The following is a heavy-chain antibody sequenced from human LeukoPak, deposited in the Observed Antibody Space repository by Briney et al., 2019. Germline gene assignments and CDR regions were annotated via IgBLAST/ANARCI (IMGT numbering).Heavy chain of an antibody. D-gene: IGHD4-17*01. V-gene: IGHV1-2*02. CDR2: INPYSGGT. CDR1: GYKFTGYY. Sequence: GASVTVSCKGSGYKFTGYYMHWVRQPPAQGLGWMGWINPYSGGTNYAQKFQDRGITTWKKTINTAYMELSGLRSDETAAFYCVRDHRRQHVDYTGYWGQGTLVTVSP. J-gene: IGHJ4*02. CDR3: VRDHRRQHVDYTGY.